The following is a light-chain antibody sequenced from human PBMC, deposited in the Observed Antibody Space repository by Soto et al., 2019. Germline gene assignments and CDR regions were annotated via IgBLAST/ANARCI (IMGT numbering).Light chain of an antibody. CDR3: AAWDDSLGAVV. V-gene: IGLV1-47*01. J-gene: IGLJ2*01. CDR2: RNN. Sequence: QSVLTQPPSASGTPGQRVTISCSGSSSNIGSNYVYWYHQLPGTAPKLVIYRNNQRPSGVPDRISGSKSGTSASLAISGLQSDDESDYYCAAWDDSLGAVVFGGGTKLTVL. CDR1: SSNIGSNY.